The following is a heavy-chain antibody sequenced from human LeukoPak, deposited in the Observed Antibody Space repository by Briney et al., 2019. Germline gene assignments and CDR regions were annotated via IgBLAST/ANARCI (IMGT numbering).Heavy chain of an antibody. CDR1: GFTFNSYA. CDR3: ARDRRYCSGGSCYFDYFFDY. J-gene: IGHJ4*02. D-gene: IGHD2-15*01. Sequence: PGGSLRLSCAASGFTFNSYAVHWVRRAPGKGLEWVAVISYDGCINFYSISVKGRFTISRDNSKNTLYLQMNSLRADDTALYFCARDRRYCSGGSCYFDYFFDYWGQGTLVTVSS. V-gene: IGHV3-30*04. CDR2: ISYDGCIN.